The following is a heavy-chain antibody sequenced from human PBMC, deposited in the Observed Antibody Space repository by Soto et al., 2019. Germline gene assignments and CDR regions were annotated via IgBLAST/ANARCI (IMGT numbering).Heavy chain of an antibody. D-gene: IGHD1-1*01. CDR1: GFSFGDYY. V-gene: IGHV3-11*01. J-gene: IGHJ6*03. CDR3: ASPMRQLEPYHFFYYVDV. Sequence: QVQLVESGGGLVKPGGSLRLSCAASGFSFGDYYMTWIRQAPGKGLEWVSYISFSGGTTYYADSVKGRFAVSRDNARNSLFLQMNSLRAEDTAVYYCASPMRQLEPYHFFYYVDVWGKGTTVTVSS. CDR2: ISFSGGTT.